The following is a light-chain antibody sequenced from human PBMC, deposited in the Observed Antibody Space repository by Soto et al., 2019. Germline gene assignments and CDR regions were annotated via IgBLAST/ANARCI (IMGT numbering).Light chain of an antibody. J-gene: IGLJ1*01. V-gene: IGLV2-23*02. CDR1: SIDVGNYNL. CDR2: DVS. CDR3: CSYAGDSYV. Sequence: QSVLTQPASVSGSPGQSITISSTGTSIDVGNYNLVSWYQQHPGKAPKLMIYDVSKRPSGVSNRFSGSKSGNTASLTISGLQADDEADYYCCSYAGDSYVFGTGTKVTVL.